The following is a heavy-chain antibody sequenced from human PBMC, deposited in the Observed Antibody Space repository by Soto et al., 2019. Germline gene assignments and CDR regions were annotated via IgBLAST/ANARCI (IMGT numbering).Heavy chain of an antibody. D-gene: IGHD1-26*01. J-gene: IGHJ4*02. CDR3: ARTMVGARAGYFDY. V-gene: IGHV4-61*01. CDR2: IYYSGST. Sequence: PSETLSLTCTVSGGSVSSGSYYWSWIRQPPGKGPEWIGYIYYSGSTNYNPSLKSRVTISVDTSKNQFSLKLSSVTAADTAVYYCARTMVGARAGYFDYWGRGTLVTVSS. CDR1: GGSVSSGSYY.